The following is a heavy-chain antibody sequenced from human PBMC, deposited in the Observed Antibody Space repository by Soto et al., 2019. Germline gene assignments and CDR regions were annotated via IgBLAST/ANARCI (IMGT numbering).Heavy chain of an antibody. CDR2: INHSGST. D-gene: IGHD6-19*01. V-gene: IGHV4-34*01. J-gene: IGHJ6*02. Sequence: SETLSLTCAVYGGSFSGYYWSWIRQPPGKGLEWIGEINHSGSTNYNPSLKSRVTISVDTSKNQFSLKLSSVTAADTAVYYCARASGIAVAGTFENAHASYYYYGMDVWGQGTTVTVSS. CDR1: GGSFSGYY. CDR3: ARASGIAVAGTFENAHASYYYYGMDV.